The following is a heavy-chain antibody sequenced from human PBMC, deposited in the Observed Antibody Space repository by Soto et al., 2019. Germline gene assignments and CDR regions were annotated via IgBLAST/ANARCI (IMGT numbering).Heavy chain of an antibody. D-gene: IGHD6-6*01. Sequence: ASVKVSCKASGYTFTGYYMHWVRQALGQGLEWMGWISAYNGNTNYAQKLQGRVTMTTDTSTSTAYMELRSLRSDDTAVYYCARFEYSSSSDAFDIWGQGTMVTVSS. V-gene: IGHV1-18*04. J-gene: IGHJ3*02. CDR2: ISAYNGNT. CDR1: GYTFTGYY. CDR3: ARFEYSSSSDAFDI.